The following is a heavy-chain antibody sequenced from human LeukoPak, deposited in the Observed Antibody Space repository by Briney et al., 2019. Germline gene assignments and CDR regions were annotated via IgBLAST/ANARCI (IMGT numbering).Heavy chain of an antibody. CDR3: ARGGVGATVDFDY. Sequence: SETLSLTCTVSGGSISSYYWSWIRQPPGKGLEWVGYIYYSGSTNYNPSLKSRVTISVDTSKNQFSLKLSSVTAADTAVYYCARGGVGATVDFDYWGQGTLVTVSS. D-gene: IGHD1-26*01. V-gene: IGHV4-59*12. CDR1: GGSISSYY. CDR2: IYYSGST. J-gene: IGHJ4*02.